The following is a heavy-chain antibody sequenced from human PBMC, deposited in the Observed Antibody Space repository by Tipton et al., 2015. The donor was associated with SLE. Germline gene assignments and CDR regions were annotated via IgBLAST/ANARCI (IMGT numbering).Heavy chain of an antibody. V-gene: IGHV4-4*02. CDR3: AREEYQLLVGTIDY. J-gene: IGHJ4*02. CDR1: GDSIGSYNW. D-gene: IGHD2-2*01. Sequence: TLSLTCAVSGDSIGSYNWWTWVRQPPGKGLEWIGEVYHSGKSNYNPSLKSRVTISVDTSKNQFSLKLSSVTAADTAVYYCAREEYQLLVGTIDYWGQGTLVTVSS. CDR2: VYHSGKS.